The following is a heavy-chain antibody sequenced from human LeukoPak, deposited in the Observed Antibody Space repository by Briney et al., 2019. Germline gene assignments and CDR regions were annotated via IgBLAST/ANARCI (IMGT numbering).Heavy chain of an antibody. CDR2: ISAYNGNT. Sequence: GASVKVSCTASGYTFTSYGISWVRQAPGQGLEWMGWISAYNGNTNYAQKLQGRVTMTTDTSTSTAYMELRSLRSDDTAVYYCARDGLILRFLEWLLPLDYWGQGTLVTVSS. J-gene: IGHJ4*02. CDR3: ARDGLILRFLEWLLPLDY. V-gene: IGHV1-18*01. CDR1: GYTFTSYG. D-gene: IGHD3-3*01.